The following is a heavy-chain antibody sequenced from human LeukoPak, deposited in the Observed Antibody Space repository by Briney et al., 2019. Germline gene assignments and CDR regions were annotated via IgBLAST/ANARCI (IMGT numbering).Heavy chain of an antibody. CDR1: GFSFSTYG. CDR2: INQNGSKK. Sequence: GGSLRLSCAASGFSFSTYGMHWVRQAPGKGLEWVANINQNGSKKVYADSMKGRFTISRDNDKESLYLQLNSLRADDTAVYYCAKWGPHCVGNYCPALDSWGQGTLVTVSS. V-gene: IGHV3-7*01. D-gene: IGHD4/OR15-4a*01. J-gene: IGHJ4*02. CDR3: AKWGPHCVGNYCPALDS.